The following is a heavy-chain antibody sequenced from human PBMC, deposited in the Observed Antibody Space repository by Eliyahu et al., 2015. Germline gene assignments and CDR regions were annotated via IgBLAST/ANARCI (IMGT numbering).Heavy chain of an antibody. Sequence: QVQLVQSGAEVKKPGASVKVSCKASGXTFTGYXXXWVRQAPGQGLEWMGWINPNSGGTNYAQKFQGRVTMTRDTSISTAYMELSRLRSDDTAVYYCARALAIPANYYGSGSPHGMDVWGQGTTVTVSS. V-gene: IGHV1-2*02. D-gene: IGHD3-10*01. J-gene: IGHJ6*02. CDR2: INPNSGGT. CDR3: ARALAIPANYYGSGSPHGMDV. CDR1: GXTFTGYX.